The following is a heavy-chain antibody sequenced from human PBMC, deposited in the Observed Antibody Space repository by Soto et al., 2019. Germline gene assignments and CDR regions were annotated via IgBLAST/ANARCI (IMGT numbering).Heavy chain of an antibody. CDR2: IYQSGSA. D-gene: IGHD4-17*01. J-gene: IGHJ6*02. CDR1: GGSINSGGYY. CDR3: ARTARATVTMGGYYYYDMDV. Sequence: QVQLQESGPGLVKPSQTLSLTCTVSGGSINSGGYYWTWIRQHPGKGLEWIGHIYQSGSAYYNTCLKSRFTMSVDTSKNQFSLKQTSVTAADTAVYYCARTARATVTMGGYYYYDMDVWGQGTTVTVSS. V-gene: IGHV4-31*03.